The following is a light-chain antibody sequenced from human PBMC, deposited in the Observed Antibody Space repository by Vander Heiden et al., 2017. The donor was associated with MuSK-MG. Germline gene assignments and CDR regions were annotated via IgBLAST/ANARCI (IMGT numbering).Light chain of an antibody. V-gene: IGKV1-5*03. CDR1: QSISTW. CDR3: HQYDSSPLT. J-gene: IGKJ4*01. Sequence: DIQLTQSPSTLSASVGDRVTITCRASQSISTWLAWYQHKPGKAPNLVIYAASRLESGVPSRFTGSGSGTEFTLTISSLQPDDFATYYCHQYDSSPLTFGGGTKVEIK. CDR2: AAS.